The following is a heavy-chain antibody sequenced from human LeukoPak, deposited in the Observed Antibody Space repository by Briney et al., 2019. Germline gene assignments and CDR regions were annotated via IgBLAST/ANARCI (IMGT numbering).Heavy chain of an antibody. J-gene: IGHJ4*02. D-gene: IGHD3-22*01. V-gene: IGHV4-38-2*02. CDR3: TRPYYYDSSGDPDY. CDR1: GYSISSGYY. CDR2: IYHSGST. Sequence: SETLSLTCTVSGYSISSGYYWGWSRQPPGKGLERIGNIYHSGSTYYNPSLKSRVTISVDTSKNQFSLKLSSVTAADTAVYYCTRPYYYDSSGDPDYWGQGTLVTVSS.